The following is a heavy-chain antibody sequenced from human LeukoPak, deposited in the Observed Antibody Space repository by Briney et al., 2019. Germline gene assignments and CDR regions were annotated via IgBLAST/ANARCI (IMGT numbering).Heavy chain of an antibody. CDR1: GFTFSSYA. V-gene: IGHV3-23*01. J-gene: IGHJ4*02. Sequence: GGSLRLSCAASGFTFSSYAMSWVRQAPGQGLEWVSAISGSGGSTYYADSVKGRFTISRDNSKNTLYLQMNSLRAEDTAVYYCAKDRSGRGSYYNFDYWGQGTLVTVSS. CDR3: AKDRSGRGSYYNFDY. D-gene: IGHD1-26*01. CDR2: ISGSGGST.